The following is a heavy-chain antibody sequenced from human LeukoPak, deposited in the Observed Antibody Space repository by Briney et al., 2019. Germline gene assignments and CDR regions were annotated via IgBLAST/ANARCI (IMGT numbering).Heavy chain of an antibody. J-gene: IGHJ4*02. CDR3: ARALYGGTYVDY. V-gene: IGHV1-18*01. D-gene: IGHD4-23*01. CDR1: GYTFTSYG. CDR2: ISAYNGNT. Sequence: GASVKVSCKASGYTFTSYGINWVRQAPGQGLEWMGWISAYNGNTNYAQKLQGRVTMTTDTSTSTAYMELRSLRSDHTAVYYCARALYGGTYVDYWGQGTLVTVSS.